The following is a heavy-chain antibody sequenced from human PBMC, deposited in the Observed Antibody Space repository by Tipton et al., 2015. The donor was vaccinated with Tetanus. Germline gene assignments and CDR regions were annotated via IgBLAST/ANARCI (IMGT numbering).Heavy chain of an antibody. J-gene: IGHJ2*01. CDR3: ARERIRLIGEVIFRFFDV. D-gene: IGHD3-3*02. V-gene: IGHV4-59*01. CDR1: GDSISGDY. Sequence: GLVKPSETLSLTCTVSGDSISGDYWSWIRQPPGKGLGWIGKITYSRATNYNASLRSRVSMSLDTSTNQFSLRLTSATTADTAVYFCARERIRLIGEVIFRFFDVWGRGTLVTVSS. CDR2: ITYSRAT.